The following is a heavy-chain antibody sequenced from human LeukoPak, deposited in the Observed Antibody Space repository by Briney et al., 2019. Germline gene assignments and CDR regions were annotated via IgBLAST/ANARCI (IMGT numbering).Heavy chain of an antibody. CDR2: ISGSGGST. V-gene: IGHV3-23*01. Sequence: GGSLRLSCAASGFTFSSYAMSWVRQAPGKGLEWVSAISGSGGSTYYADSVKGRFTISRDNSKNTLYLQMNSLRAEDTAVYYCAKTVRGAEREYYFDYWGQGTLVTVSS. CDR1: GFTFSSYA. CDR3: AKTVRGAEREYYFDY. J-gene: IGHJ4*02. D-gene: IGHD3-10*01.